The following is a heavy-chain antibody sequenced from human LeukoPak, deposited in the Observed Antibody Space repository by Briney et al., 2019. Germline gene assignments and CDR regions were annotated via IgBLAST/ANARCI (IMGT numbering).Heavy chain of an antibody. CDR2: IYTSGST. D-gene: IGHD6-19*01. CDR1: GGSISSYY. Sequence: SETLSLTCTVSGGSISSYYWSWIRQPAGKGLEWIGRIYTSGSTNYNPSLKSRVTMSVDTSKNQFSLKLSSVTAADTAVYYCARDPSPRYSSGWYWFDPWGQGTLVTVSS. V-gene: IGHV4-4*07. CDR3: ARDPSPRYSSGWYWFDP. J-gene: IGHJ5*02.